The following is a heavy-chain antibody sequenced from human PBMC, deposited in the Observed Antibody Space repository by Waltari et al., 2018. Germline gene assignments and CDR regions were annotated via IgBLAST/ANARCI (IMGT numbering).Heavy chain of an antibody. Sequence: GGSITSNRHYWGWIRQPPGQGLEWIGTMSYNGATYSSPSLKSRVTISRDTSKNQLSLKLGSVTAADTAVYYGATYLGASLGTAAFDVWGQGTMVTVSS. J-gene: IGHJ3*01. CDR1: GGSITSNRHY. V-gene: IGHV4-39*01. D-gene: IGHD1-1*01. CDR3: ATYLGASLGTAAFDV. CDR2: MSYNGAT.